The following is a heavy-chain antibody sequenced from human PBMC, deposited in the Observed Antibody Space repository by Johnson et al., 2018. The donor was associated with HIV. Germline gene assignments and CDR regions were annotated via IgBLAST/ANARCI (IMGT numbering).Heavy chain of an antibody. Sequence: QMLLVESGGGVVQPGRSLRLSCAASGFTFSSSAMHWVRQAPGKGLALVAVITYDGHNKYYADSVKGRFTIPSDNSKNTLYLQINSLRAEDTAVYYCAREGGDCSSTSCYQDAFDIWGQGTMVTVSS. V-gene: IGHV3-30*04. D-gene: IGHD2-2*01. J-gene: IGHJ3*02. CDR3: AREGGDCSSTSCYQDAFDI. CDR1: GFTFSSSA. CDR2: ITYDGHNK.